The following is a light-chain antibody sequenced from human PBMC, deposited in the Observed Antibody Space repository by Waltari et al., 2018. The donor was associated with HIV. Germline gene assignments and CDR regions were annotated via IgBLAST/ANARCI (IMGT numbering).Light chain of an antibody. CDR1: QSLLYSNEYHN. CDR2: LGS. CDR3: MQALQTPPT. Sequence: DIVMTQSPLSLPVIPGEPASISCSSRQSLLYSNEYHNLDWYLQKPGQSPQLLIYLGSNRASGVPDRFSGSGSGTDFTLKISRVEAEDVGVYYCMQALQTPPTFGQGTKLQI. J-gene: IGKJ2*01. V-gene: IGKV2-28*01.